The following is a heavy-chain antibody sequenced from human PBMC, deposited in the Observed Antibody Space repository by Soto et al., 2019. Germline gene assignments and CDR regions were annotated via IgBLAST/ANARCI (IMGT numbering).Heavy chain of an antibody. Sequence: GGSLRLSCAASGFTFSTYGMHWVRQAPGKGLEWVAVIWFDGSNEYYADSVKGRFTISRDNSKNTLYLQMHSLRAEDAAVYYCARDRAAAGYDAFDIWGQGTMVTVSS. CDR2: IWFDGSNE. J-gene: IGHJ3*02. CDR3: ARDRAAAGYDAFDI. V-gene: IGHV3-33*01. D-gene: IGHD6-13*01. CDR1: GFTFSTYG.